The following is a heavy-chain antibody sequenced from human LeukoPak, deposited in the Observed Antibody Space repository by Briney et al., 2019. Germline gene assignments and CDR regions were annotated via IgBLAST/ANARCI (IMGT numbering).Heavy chain of an antibody. Sequence: LPGGSLRLSCAASGFTVSSNYMSWVRQAPGKGLEWVSVIYSGGSTYYADSVKGRFTISRDNSKNTLYLQMNSLRAEDTAVYYCAKDLGDYSPDAFDIWGQGTMVTVSS. D-gene: IGHD2-21*01. CDR1: GFTVSSNY. V-gene: IGHV3-66*01. J-gene: IGHJ3*02. CDR2: IYSGGST. CDR3: AKDLGDYSPDAFDI.